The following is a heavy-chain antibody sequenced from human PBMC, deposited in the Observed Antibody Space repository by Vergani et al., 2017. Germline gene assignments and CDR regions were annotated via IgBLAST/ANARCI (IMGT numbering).Heavy chain of an antibody. CDR1: GYSFTKYW. CDR2: IHPADSDT. V-gene: IGHV5-51*01. J-gene: IGHJ4*02. D-gene: IGHD3-22*01. Sequence: EVQLVQSGAEVKKPGESLKISCQISGYSFTKYWIGWVRQMPGKGLEWMGIIHPADSDTRYSPSFQGQVTISVDKSISTAYLQRSSLRASDSAMYYCARLYGRDSSGSKYFDYWFQGTLVTVSS. CDR3: ARLYGRDSSGSKYFDY.